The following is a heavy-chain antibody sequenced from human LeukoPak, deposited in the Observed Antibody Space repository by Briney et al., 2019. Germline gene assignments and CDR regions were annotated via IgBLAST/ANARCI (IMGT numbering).Heavy chain of an antibody. CDR1: GYSFTSYW. Sequence: GESLKISCKGSGYSFTSYWIGWVRQMPGKGLEWMGIIYPGDSDSRYSPAFEGQVTISADKSISTAYLQWSSLKASDTAMYYCARRPRGDYEFYFDYWGQGTLVTVSS. CDR3: ARRPRGDYEFYFDY. D-gene: IGHD4-17*01. CDR2: IYPGDSDS. V-gene: IGHV5-51*01. J-gene: IGHJ4*02.